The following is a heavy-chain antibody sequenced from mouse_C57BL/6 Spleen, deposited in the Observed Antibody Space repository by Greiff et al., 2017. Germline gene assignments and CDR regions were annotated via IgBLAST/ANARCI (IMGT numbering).Heavy chain of an antibody. D-gene: IGHD1-1*01. Sequence: EVQLQQSGPELVKPGASVKISCKASGYTFTDYYMNWVKQSHGKSLEWIGDINPNNGGTSYNQKFKGKATLTVDKSSSTAYMELRSLTSEDSAVYYCARLGYYGSSYEDWYFDVWGTGTTVTVSS. J-gene: IGHJ1*03. CDR1: GYTFTDYY. V-gene: IGHV1-26*01. CDR3: ARLGYYGSSYEDWYFDV. CDR2: INPNNGGT.